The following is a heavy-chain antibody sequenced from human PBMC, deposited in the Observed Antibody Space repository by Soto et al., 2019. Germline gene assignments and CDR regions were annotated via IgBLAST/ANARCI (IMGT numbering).Heavy chain of an antibody. J-gene: IGHJ4*02. CDR2: IYYSGST. Sequence: SETLSLTCTVSGGSISSYYWSWIRQPPGKGLEWIGYIYYSGSTNYNPSLKSRVTISVDTSKNQFSLKLSSVTAADTAVYYCARVGFDEDYFDYWGQGTLVTVSS. V-gene: IGHV4-59*01. D-gene: IGHD3-9*01. CDR1: GGSISSYY. CDR3: ARVGFDEDYFDY.